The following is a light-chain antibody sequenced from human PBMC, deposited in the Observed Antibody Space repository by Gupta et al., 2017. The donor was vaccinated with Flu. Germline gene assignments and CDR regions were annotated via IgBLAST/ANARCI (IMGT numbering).Light chain of an antibody. J-gene: IGKJ1*01. CDR3: MQALQTPWT. CDR1: QSLLHSNGYNY. CDR2: LGS. Sequence: ISCRSSQSLLHSNGYNYLDWYLQKPVQSPQLLIYLGSNRASGVPDRFSGSGSGTDFTLQITRLEAEDVGVYYFMQALQTPWTFGQGTQVEFK. V-gene: IGKV2-28*01.